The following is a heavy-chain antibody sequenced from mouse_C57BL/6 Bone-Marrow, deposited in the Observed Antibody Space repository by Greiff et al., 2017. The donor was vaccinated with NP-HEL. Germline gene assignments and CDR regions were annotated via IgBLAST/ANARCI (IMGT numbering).Heavy chain of an antibody. V-gene: IGHV7-3*01. J-gene: IGHJ2*01. D-gene: IGHD1-1*01. CDR2: IRNKANGYTT. CDR1: GFTFTDYY. CDR3: ARGSSPFDY. Sequence: EVKLVESGGGLVQPGGSLSLSCAASGFTFTDYYMSWVRQPPGKALEWLGFIRNKANGYTTEYSASVKGRFTISRDNSQSILYLQMNALRAEDSATYYCARGSSPFDYWGQGTTLTVSS.